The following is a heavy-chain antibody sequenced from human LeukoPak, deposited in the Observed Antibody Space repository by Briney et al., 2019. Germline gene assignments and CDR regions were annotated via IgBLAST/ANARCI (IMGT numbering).Heavy chain of an antibody. V-gene: IGHV4-39*01. CDR2: IYYSGST. Sequence: PSETLSLTCTVSGGSISSSSYYWGWIRQPPGKGLEWIGSIYYSGSTYYNPSLKSRVTISVDTSKNQFSLKLSSVTAADTAVYYCARRDTAEGTFRYWGQGTLVTVSS. J-gene: IGHJ4*02. D-gene: IGHD5-18*01. CDR3: ARRDTAEGTFRY. CDR1: GGSISSSSYY.